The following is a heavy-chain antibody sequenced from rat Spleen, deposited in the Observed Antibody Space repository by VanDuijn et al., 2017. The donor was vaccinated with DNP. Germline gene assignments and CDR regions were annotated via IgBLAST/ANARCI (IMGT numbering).Heavy chain of an antibody. J-gene: IGHJ2*01. V-gene: IGHV2S12*01. CDR3: ARRARYDGSYY. CDR2: ISSGGST. D-gene: IGHD1-12*02. Sequence: QVQLKESGPGLVQPSQTLSLTCTVSGFSLTSYGVSWVRQPPGKVLEWIAAISSGGSTYYNSALKSRLSISRDTSKSQVFLKMNSLQTEDTAMYFCARRARYDGSYYWGQGVMVTVSS. CDR1: GFSLTSYG.